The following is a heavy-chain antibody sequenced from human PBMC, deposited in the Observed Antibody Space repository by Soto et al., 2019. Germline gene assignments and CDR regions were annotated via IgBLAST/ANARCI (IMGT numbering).Heavy chain of an antibody. CDR3: ARESLALVREEQYYGIDV. J-gene: IGHJ6*02. V-gene: IGHV1-18*04. CDR2: ISGYNGNT. CDR1: GYTFSTYG. Sequence: ASVKVSCKASGYTFSTYGISWVGQAPGQGLEWMGWISGYNGNTNYAQRLQGRITLTTDTSTSTAYMELRSLRSDDTAVYYCARESLALVREEQYYGIDVGGHGNTVTV. D-gene: IGHD3-10*01.